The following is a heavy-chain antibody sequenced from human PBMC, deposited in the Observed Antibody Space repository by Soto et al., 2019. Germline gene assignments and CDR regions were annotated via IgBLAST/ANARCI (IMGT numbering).Heavy chain of an antibody. V-gene: IGHV3-64*01. CDR2: ISSNGVGT. J-gene: IGHJ6*03. Sequence: GGSLRLSCAASGFTLSGYAMDGVRQAPGKGLEYVSGISSNGVGTYYANSVQGRFTISRDNSENTVYLQMGSLRPEDMAVYYCARRARPDFYYMDVWGKGTTVTVSS. D-gene: IGHD6-6*01. CDR3: ARRARPDFYYMDV. CDR1: GFTLSGYA.